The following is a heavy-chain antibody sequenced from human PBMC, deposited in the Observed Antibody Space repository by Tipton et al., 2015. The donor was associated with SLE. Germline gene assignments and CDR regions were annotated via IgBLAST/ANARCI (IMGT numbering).Heavy chain of an antibody. CDR2: IYYSGST. V-gene: IGHV4-31*03. J-gene: IGHJ4*02. CDR3: ARTYYDYIWENYREKENQLYFDY. Sequence: TLSLTCTVSGGSITTGGYYWSWIRQHPGKGLEWIGYIYYSGSTYYNPSLQGRLALSVDTSKNQFSLNLNSVTAADTAIYYCARTYYDYIWENYREKENQLYFDYWGQGTLVTVSS. D-gene: IGHD3-16*02. CDR1: GGSITTGGYY.